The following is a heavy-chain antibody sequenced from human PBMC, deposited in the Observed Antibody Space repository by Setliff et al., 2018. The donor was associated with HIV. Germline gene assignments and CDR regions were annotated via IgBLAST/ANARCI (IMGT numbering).Heavy chain of an antibody. Sequence: GGSLRPSGASSGFTFSTYAMSWVRQAPGKGLEWVAAISGSGGGTYYADSVKGRFTISRDNSKNTLYLQMNTLRVEDTAIYYCAKDPYRGTFTLYYFDYWGQGTLVTVSS. D-gene: IGHD3-16*02. CDR2: ISGSGGGT. CDR3: AKDPYRGTFTLYYFDY. J-gene: IGHJ4*02. V-gene: IGHV3-23*01. CDR1: GFTFSTYA.